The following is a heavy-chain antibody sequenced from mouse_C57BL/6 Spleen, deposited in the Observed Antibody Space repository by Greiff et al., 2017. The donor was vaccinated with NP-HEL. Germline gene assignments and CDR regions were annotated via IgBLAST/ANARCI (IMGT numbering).Heavy chain of an antibody. J-gene: IGHJ3*01. CDR1: GYTFTSYW. D-gene: IGHD1-1*01. CDR2: INPSNGGT. CDR3: ASPITTVEPAWFAY. Sequence: VQLQQPGTELVKPGASVKLSCKASGYTFTSYWMHWVKQRPGQGLEWIGNINPSNGGTNYNEKFKSKATLTVDKSSSTAYMQLSSLTSEDSAVYYWASPITTVEPAWFAYWGQGTLVTVSA. V-gene: IGHV1-53*01.